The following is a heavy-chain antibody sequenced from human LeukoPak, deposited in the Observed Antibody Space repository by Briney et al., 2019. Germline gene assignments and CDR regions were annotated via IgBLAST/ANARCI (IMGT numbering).Heavy chain of an antibody. V-gene: IGHV4-4*02. J-gene: IGHJ6*02. D-gene: IGHD3/OR15-3a*01. CDR1: GFALSSHW. Sequence: PGGSLRLSCAASGFALSSHWMTWVRQPPGKGLEWIGEIYHSGSTNYNPSLKSRVTISVDKSKNQFSLKLSSVIAADTAVYYCARLSRQGYHFRRYGMDVWGQGTTVTVSS. CDR2: IYHSGST. CDR3: ARLSRQGYHFRRYGMDV.